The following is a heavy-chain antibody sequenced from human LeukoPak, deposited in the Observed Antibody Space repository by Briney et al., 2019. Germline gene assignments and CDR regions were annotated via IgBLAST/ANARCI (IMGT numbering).Heavy chain of an antibody. CDR2: INEDGSMK. V-gene: IGHV3-7*03. D-gene: IGHD2-2*01. Sequence: GGSLRLSCAASGFTFSNYWMSWVRQAPRKGLEWVAIINEDGSMKYYVDSLKGRLVISRDNAKNSLYLQMSGLRADDTAVYYCARDYWRSIEYWGQGALVTVSS. J-gene: IGHJ4*02. CDR3: ARDYWRSIEY. CDR1: GFTFSNYW.